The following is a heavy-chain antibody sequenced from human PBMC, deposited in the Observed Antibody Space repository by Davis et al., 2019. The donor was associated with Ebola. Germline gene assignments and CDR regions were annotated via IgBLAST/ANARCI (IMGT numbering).Heavy chain of an antibody. J-gene: IGHJ6*04. V-gene: IGHV3-21*01. CDR3: ARQKGYSSTRGYYYGMDV. Sequence: GESLKISCAASGFTFSSYSMNWVRQAPGKGLEWVSSISSSSSYIYYVDSVKGRFTNSRDNAKNSLYLQMNSLRAEDTAVYYCARQKGYSSTRGYYYGMDVWGKGTTVTVSS. D-gene: IGHD2-2*01. CDR2: ISSSSSYI. CDR1: GFTFSSYS.